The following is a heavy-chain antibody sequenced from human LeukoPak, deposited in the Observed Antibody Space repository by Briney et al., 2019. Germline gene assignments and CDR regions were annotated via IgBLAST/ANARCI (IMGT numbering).Heavy chain of an antibody. CDR1: GGSISSYY. Sequence: SETLSLTCSVSGGSISSYYWSWIRQPPGKELEWIGYIYYSGSTNYNPSLKSRVTISVDTSKNQFSLKLSSVTAADTAVHYCARGVYSSSIYYAMDVWGQGTTVTVSS. V-gene: IGHV4-59*01. CDR3: ARGVYSSSIYYAMDV. CDR2: IYYSGST. D-gene: IGHD6-6*01. J-gene: IGHJ6*02.